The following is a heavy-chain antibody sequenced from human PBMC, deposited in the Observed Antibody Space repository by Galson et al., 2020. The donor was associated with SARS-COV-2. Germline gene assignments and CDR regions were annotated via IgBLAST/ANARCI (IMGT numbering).Heavy chain of an antibody. Sequence: DSVKVSCKASGYTFTNYYMHWVRQAPGRGLEWMGIINPSGGTKAYAQKFQGRVTMTRDTSTSTVYMELSSLRSEDTAVYYCAREYYYDSSEDYYGIDVWGQGTTVTVSS. CDR1: GYTFTNYY. J-gene: IGHJ6*02. V-gene: IGHV1-46*03. CDR3: AREYYYDSSEDYYGIDV. CDR2: INPSGGTK. D-gene: IGHD3-22*01.